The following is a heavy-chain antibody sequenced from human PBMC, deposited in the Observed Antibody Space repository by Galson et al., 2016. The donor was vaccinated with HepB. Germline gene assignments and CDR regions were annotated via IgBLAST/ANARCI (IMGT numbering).Heavy chain of an antibody. CDR3: ARRDLNYYSASDSYSTIVEYSWFDP. CDR2: IDDSGST. D-gene: IGHD3-10*01. J-gene: IGHJ5*02. Sequence: SETLSLTCAVYGGSFSDYHWTWIRQPPGKGLEWIGEIDDSGSTNYNPSLKSRVIISVDTSKKQFSLRLSSVTAADTAVYYCARRDLNYYSASDSYSTIVEYSWFDPWGQGTLVTVSS. CDR1: GGSFSDYH. V-gene: IGHV4-34*01.